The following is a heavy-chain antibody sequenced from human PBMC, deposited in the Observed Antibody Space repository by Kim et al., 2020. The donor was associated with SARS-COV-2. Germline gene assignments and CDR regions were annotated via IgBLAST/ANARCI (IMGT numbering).Heavy chain of an antibody. J-gene: IGHJ6*03. CDR2: SH. CDR3: ARERYYYMDV. V-gene: IGHV4-34*01. Sequence: SHNYNPALKSRVTISVDTSKNQFSLKLSSVTAADTAVYYCARERYYYMDVWGKGTTVTVSS.